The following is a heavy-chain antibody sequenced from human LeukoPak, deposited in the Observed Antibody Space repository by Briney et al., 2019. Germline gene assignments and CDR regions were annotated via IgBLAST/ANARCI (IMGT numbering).Heavy chain of an antibody. V-gene: IGHV4-4*07. J-gene: IGHJ4*02. Sequence: SETLSLTCTVSGGSISSYYWSWIRQPAGKGLEWIGRIYTSGSTNYNPSLKSRVTISVDTSKNQFSLKLSSVTAADTAVYYCARHPRYSGSYLYFDYWGQGTLVTVSS. CDR3: ARHPRYSGSYLYFDY. D-gene: IGHD1-26*01. CDR2: IYTSGST. CDR1: GGSISSYY.